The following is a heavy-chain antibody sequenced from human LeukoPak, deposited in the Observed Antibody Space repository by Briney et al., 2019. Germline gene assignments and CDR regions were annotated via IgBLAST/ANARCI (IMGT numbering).Heavy chain of an antibody. Sequence: SGTLSLTCAVSGGSISSSNWWSWARQPPGKGLEWIGEIYHSGSTNYNPSLKSRVTISADTSKNQFSLKLSTVTAADTAVYYCARGIVVVVDAFDIWGRGTMVTVSS. J-gene: IGHJ3*02. CDR3: ARGIVVVVDAFDI. V-gene: IGHV4-4*02. D-gene: IGHD3-22*01. CDR1: GGSISSSNW. CDR2: IYHSGST.